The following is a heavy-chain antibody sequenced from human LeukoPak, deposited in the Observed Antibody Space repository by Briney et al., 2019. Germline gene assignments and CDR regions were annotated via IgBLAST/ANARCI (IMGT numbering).Heavy chain of an antibody. CDR2: IYYSGSA. CDR3: ARDSSSWGGFDY. J-gene: IGHJ4*02. D-gene: IGHD6-13*01. CDR1: GGSISSGDYY. Sequence: KSSETLSLTCTVSGGSISSGDYYWSWIRQPPGKGLEWIGYIYYSGSAYYNPSLKSRVALSVDTSKNQFSLKLTSVTAADTAVYYCARDSSSWGGFDYWGQGTLVTVSS. V-gene: IGHV4-30-4*08.